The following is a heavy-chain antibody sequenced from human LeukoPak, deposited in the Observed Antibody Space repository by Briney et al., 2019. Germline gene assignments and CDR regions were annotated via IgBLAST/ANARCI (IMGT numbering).Heavy chain of an antibody. J-gene: IGHJ6*03. D-gene: IGHD3-9*01. V-gene: IGHV3-7*01. Sequence: GGSLRLSCAASGFTFSSYSMNWVRQAPGKGLEWVANIKQDGSEKYYVDSVKGRFTISRDNAKNSLYLQMNSLRAEDTAVYYCAREGYFDWLVGSAYYYYMDVWGKGTTVTVSS. CDR3: AREGYFDWLVGSAYYYYMDV. CDR2: IKQDGSEK. CDR1: GFTFSSYS.